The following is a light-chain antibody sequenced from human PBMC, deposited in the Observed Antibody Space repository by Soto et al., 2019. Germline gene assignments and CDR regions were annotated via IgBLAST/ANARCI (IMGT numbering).Light chain of an antibody. CDR2: DAS. CDR3: QQYYRSSII. J-gene: IGKJ5*01. Sequence: DIQMTQSPSTLSASVGYRLTTTCAASQSLNNYLAWYQQKPGKAPKLLIYDASTLERGVPSRFSGTGSGTEFTLTMSSLQPDDFATYYCQQYYRSSIIFGQGTRLEIK. V-gene: IGKV1-5*01. CDR1: QSLNNY.